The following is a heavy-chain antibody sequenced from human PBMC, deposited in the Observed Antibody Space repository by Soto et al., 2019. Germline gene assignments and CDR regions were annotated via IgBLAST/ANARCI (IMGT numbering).Heavy chain of an antibody. CDR2: INVGNGGT. CDR3: ATDRGGYCSGGSCPEAWFDP. CDR1: GYTFTTYP. V-gene: IGHV1-3*05. J-gene: IGHJ5*02. Sequence: QVQLVQSGAEEKKPGASVKVSCKASGYTFTTYPMNWLRQAPGQRPEWMGWINVGNGGTKYSQKFQGRGSITXXTXSSTAYMQLSRLRSDDTAVYYCATDRGGYCSGGSCPEAWFDPWGQGTLVTVTS. D-gene: IGHD2-15*01.